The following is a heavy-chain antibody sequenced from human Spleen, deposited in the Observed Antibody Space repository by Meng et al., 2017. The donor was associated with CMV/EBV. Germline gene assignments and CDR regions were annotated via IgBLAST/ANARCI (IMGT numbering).Heavy chain of an antibody. CDR1: GFNFYQAW. D-gene: IGHD3-10*01. CDR3: SRQADSTKRYYYGMDV. J-gene: IGHJ6*02. CDR2: IKASVDGGTA. Sequence: GGSLRLSCTVSGFNFYQAWMGWVRQTPGKGLEWLGRIKASVDGGTADYAAPVQGRFTISRDDSRNTLYLVMNSLRTEDTGLYYCSRQADSTKRYYYGMDVWGQGTTVTVSS. V-gene: IGHV3-15*01.